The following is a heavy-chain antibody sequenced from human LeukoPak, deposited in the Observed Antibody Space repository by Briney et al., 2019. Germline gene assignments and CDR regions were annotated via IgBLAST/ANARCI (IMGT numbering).Heavy chain of an antibody. J-gene: IGHJ4*02. V-gene: IGHV1-2*02. CDR3: ARGTYYYDSSGYYYPDY. Sequence: EASVKVSCKASGYTFTGYSMHRVRQAPGQGIEWMGWFNNNSGGTNYAQKFHGRVTMTRDTSISTAYMELSRLKSDDTAVYYCARGTYYYDSSGYYYPDYWGQGTLVTVSS. D-gene: IGHD3-22*01. CDR2: FNNNSGGT. CDR1: GYTFTGYS.